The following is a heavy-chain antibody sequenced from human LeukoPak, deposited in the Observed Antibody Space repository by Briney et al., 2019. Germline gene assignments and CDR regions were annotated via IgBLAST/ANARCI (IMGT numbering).Heavy chain of an antibody. V-gene: IGHV4-39*07. CDR3: ARDPRQSYYYDSSGYYYGPY. CDR1: GGSISSSSYY. J-gene: IGHJ4*02. D-gene: IGHD3-22*01. Sequence: SETLSLTCTVSGGSISSSSYYWGWIRQPPGKGLEWIGSIYYSGSTYYNPSLKSRVTISVDTSKNQFSLKLSSVTAADTAVYYCARDPRQSYYYDSSGYYYGPYWGQGTLVTVSS. CDR2: IYYSGST.